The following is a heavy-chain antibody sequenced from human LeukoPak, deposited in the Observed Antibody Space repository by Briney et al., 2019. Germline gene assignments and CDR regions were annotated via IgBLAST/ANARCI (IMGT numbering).Heavy chain of an antibody. D-gene: IGHD4-17*01. J-gene: IGHJ3*02. CDR3: ASMTTVTTFAFDI. Sequence: ASVKASCKASGYTFTGYYMHWVRQAPGQGLEWVGWINPNSGDTNYAQKFQGRVTMTRDTSISTVYMELSRLKSDDTAVYYCASMTTVTTFAFDIWGQGTMVTVSS. V-gene: IGHV1-2*02. CDR1: GYTFTGYY. CDR2: INPNSGDT.